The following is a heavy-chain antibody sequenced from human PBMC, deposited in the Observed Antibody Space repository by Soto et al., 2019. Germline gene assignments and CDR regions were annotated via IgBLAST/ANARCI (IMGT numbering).Heavy chain of an antibody. Sequence: QVQLQESGPGLVKPSETLSLTCTVSGGSISSYYWSWIRQPPGKGLEWIGYIYYSGSTNYNPSLTSRVPKSLDTPKNQFSLKLSSVTAADTAVYYCARSPRSGWYYFDYWGQGTLVTVSS. CDR2: IYYSGST. D-gene: IGHD6-19*01. CDR3: ARSPRSGWYYFDY. CDR1: GGSISSYY. V-gene: IGHV4-59*08. J-gene: IGHJ4*02.